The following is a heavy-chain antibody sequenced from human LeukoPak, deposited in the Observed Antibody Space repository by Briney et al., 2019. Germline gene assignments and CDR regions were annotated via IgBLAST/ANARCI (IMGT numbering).Heavy chain of an antibody. CDR3: ARLGVQLWTRGWFDP. J-gene: IGHJ5*02. Sequence: SETLSLTCAVYGGPFSGYYWSWIRQPPGKGLEWIGEINHSGSTNYNPSLKSRVTISVDTSKNQFSLKLSSVTAADTAVYYCARLGVQLWTRGWFDPWGQGTLVTVSS. D-gene: IGHD5-18*01. CDR2: INHSGST. V-gene: IGHV4-34*01. CDR1: GGPFSGYY.